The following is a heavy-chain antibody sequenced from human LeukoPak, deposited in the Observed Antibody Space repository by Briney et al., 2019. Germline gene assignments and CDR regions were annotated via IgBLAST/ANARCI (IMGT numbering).Heavy chain of an antibody. CDR2: ISIGGDRT. CDR1: GFTFSNYA. CDR3: AKDRAQDSGWTIDY. Sequence: PGGSLRLSCAASGFTFSNYAMRWVRQAPGKGLEWVSGISIGGDRTSYADSVKGRFTISRDNSKNTLYLQMNSLRDEDTAVYYCAKDRAQDSGWTIDYWGQGTLVTVSS. D-gene: IGHD6-19*01. J-gene: IGHJ4*02. V-gene: IGHV3-23*01.